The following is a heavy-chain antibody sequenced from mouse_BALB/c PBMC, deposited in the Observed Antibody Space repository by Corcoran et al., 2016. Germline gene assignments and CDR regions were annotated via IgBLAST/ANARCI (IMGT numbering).Heavy chain of an antibody. CDR2: IYPYNGDT. CDR3: AREVPGGYPFDY. J-gene: IGHJ2*01. D-gene: IGHD2-2*01. V-gene: IGHV1S136*01. CDR1: GYTFTSYV. Sequence: EVQLQQSGPELVKPGASVKMSCKASGYTFTSYVMHWVKQKPGQGIEWIGYIYPYNGDTKYNEKFKGTATLTSDKSSSTAYMELSSLTSEDSAVYYCAREVPGGYPFDYWGQGTTLTVSS.